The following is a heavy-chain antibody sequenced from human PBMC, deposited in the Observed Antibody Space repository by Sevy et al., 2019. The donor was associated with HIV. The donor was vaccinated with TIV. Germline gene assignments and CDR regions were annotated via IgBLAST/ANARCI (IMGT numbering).Heavy chain of an antibody. D-gene: IGHD5-18*01. CDR1: GFTFGDYA. CDR3: SRGRGYSYGYVDY. J-gene: IGHJ4*02. Sequence: GGSLRLSCTASGFTFGDYAMNWFRQAPGKGLEWVGFIRSKAYGGTTEYAASVKGRFTISRDDSKSIAYLQMNSLKTEDTAVYYCSRGRGYSYGYVDYGGQGTLVTVSS. CDR2: IRSKAYGGTT. V-gene: IGHV3-49*03.